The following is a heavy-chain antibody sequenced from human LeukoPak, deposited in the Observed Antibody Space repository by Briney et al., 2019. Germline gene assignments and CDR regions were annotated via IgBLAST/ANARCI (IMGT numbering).Heavy chain of an antibody. CDR3: AREQRKRWLQPPDY. J-gene: IGHJ4*02. D-gene: IGHD5-24*01. Sequence: ASVKVSCKASGYTFTSYGISWVRQAPGQGLEWMGWISAYNGNTNYAQKLQGRVTMTTDTSTSTAYMELRSLRSDDTAVYYCAREQRKRWLQPPDYWGQGTLVTVSS. V-gene: IGHV1-18*01. CDR2: ISAYNGNT. CDR1: GYTFTSYG.